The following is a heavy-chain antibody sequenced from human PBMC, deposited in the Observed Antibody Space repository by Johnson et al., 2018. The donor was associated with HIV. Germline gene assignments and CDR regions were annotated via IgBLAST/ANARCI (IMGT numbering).Heavy chain of an antibody. V-gene: IGHV3-23*04. CDR3: AKERQLVRAFDI. CDR2: ISGSGDNT. Sequence: VQLVESGGGVVQPGRSLRLSCAVSGIIFSHYGMHWVRQAPGKGLEWVSAISGSGDNTYYADSVRGRFAISRDNSKNTLYLQMNSLRAEDTAVYYCAKERQLVRAFDIWGQGTMVTVSS. CDR1: GIIFSHYG. J-gene: IGHJ3*02. D-gene: IGHD6-6*01.